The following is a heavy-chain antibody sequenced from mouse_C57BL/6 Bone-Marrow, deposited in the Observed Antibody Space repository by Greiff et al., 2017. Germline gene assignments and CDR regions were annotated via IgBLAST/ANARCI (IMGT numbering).Heavy chain of an antibody. CDR1: GYTFTSYW. CDR3: ARGLDSSGWFDY. D-gene: IGHD3-2*02. Sequence: VQLQQPGAELVKPGASVKMSCKASGYTFTSYWITWVKQRPGQGLEWIGDIYPGSGSTNYNEKFKSKATLTVDTSSSTAYMQLSSLTSEDSAVYYCARGLDSSGWFDYWGQGTTLTVSS. V-gene: IGHV1-55*01. J-gene: IGHJ2*01. CDR2: IYPGSGST.